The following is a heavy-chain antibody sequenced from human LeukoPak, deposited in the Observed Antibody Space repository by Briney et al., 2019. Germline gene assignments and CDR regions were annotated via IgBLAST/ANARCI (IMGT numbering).Heavy chain of an antibody. Sequence: GASVKVSCKASGGTFSSYAISWVRQAPGQGLEWMGIINPSGGSTSYAQKFQGRVTMTRDVSTSTVYMELSSLRSEDTAVYYCARSHYYGSVPDSWGQGTLVTVSS. CDR2: INPSGGST. J-gene: IGHJ5*01. D-gene: IGHD3-10*01. CDR1: GGTFSSYA. V-gene: IGHV1-46*01. CDR3: ARSHYYGSVPDS.